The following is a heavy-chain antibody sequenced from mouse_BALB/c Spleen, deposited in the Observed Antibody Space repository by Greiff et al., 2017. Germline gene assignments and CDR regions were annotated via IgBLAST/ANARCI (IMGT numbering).Heavy chain of an antibody. Sequence: EVKLVESGGGLVQPGGSRKLSCAASGFTFSSFGMHWVSQAPEKGLEWVAYISSGSSTIYYADTVKGRFTISRDNPKNTLFLQMTSLRSEDTAMYYCARGGNYVDYAMDYWGRGTSVTVSS. V-gene: IGHV5-17*02. CDR3: ARGGNYVDYAMDY. CDR1: GFTFSSFG. J-gene: IGHJ4*01. CDR2: ISSGSSTI. D-gene: IGHD2-1*01.